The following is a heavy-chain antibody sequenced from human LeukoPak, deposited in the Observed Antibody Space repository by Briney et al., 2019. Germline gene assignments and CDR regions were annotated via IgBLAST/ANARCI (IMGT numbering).Heavy chain of an antibody. D-gene: IGHD1-26*01. CDR3: ARDYSGSYSNHYGMDV. CDR1: GGSISSGEYY. V-gene: IGHV4-30-4*01. Sequence: SETLSLTCTVSGGSISSGEYYWSWIRQPPGKGLEWIGYIYYSGSTYYNPSLKSRVTISVDTSKNQFSLKLSSVTAADTAVYYCARDYSGSYSNHYGMDVWGQGTTVTVSS. J-gene: IGHJ6*02. CDR2: IYYSGST.